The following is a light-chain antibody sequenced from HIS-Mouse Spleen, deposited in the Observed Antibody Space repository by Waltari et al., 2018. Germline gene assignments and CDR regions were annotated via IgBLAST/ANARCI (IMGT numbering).Light chain of an antibody. Sequence: SYELTQPLSVSVALGQTARITCGGNNIGSKTGHWYQQKPGQAPVLVIYRDSNRPSGIPERFSGSNSGNTATLTISRAQAGDEADYYCQVWDSSTVVFGGGTKLTVL. CDR2: RDS. CDR3: QVWDSSTVV. CDR1: NIGSKT. J-gene: IGLJ2*01. V-gene: IGLV3-9*01.